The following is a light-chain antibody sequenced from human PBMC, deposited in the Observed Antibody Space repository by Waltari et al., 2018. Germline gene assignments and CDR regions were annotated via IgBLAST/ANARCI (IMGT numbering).Light chain of an antibody. V-gene: IGLV5-37*01. CDR1: SDINVGDFN. CDR2: YNSDSEK. Sequence: QPVLTQPPSSSASPGESARLTCTLSSDINVGDFNIYWYQQQPGSPPRFLLYYNSDSEKAQGSAVPIRFSGAKDASANAGILLISGVQAEDEADYYCMFWPRNVWVFGGGTKLTVL. CDR3: MFWPRNVWV. J-gene: IGLJ3*02.